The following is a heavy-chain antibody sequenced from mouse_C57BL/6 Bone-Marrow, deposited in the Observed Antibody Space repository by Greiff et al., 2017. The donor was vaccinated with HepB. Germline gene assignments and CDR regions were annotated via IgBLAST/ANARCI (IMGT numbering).Heavy chain of an antibody. CDR1: GYTFTDYY. CDR3: ARPHYYGSYYAMDY. D-gene: IGHD1-1*01. Sequence: QVQLQQSGAELVRPGASVKLSCKASGYTFTDYYINWVKQRPGQGLEWIARIYPGSGNTYYNEKFKGKATLTAEKSSSTAYMQLSSLTSEDSAVYFCARPHYYGSYYAMDYWGQGTSVTVSS. CDR2: IYPGSGNT. J-gene: IGHJ4*01. V-gene: IGHV1-76*01.